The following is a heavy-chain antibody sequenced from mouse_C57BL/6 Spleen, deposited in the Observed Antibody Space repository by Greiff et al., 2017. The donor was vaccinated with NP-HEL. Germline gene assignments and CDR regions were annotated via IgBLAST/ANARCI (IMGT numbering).Heavy chain of an antibody. CDR3: AGSSGYAWFAY. CDR1: GYTFTSYW. CDR2: IDPSDSYT. Sequence: QVQLQQSGAELVKPGASVKLSCKASGYTFTSYWMQWVKQRPGQGLEWIGEIDPSDSYTNYNQKFKGKATLTVDTSSSTAYMQLSSLTSEDSAVYYCAGSSGYAWFAYWGQGTLVTVSA. D-gene: IGHD3-2*02. V-gene: IGHV1-50*01. J-gene: IGHJ3*01.